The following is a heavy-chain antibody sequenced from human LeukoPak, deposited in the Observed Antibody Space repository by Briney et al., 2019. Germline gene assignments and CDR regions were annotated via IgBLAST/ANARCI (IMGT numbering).Heavy chain of an antibody. D-gene: IGHD5-12*01. J-gene: IGHJ4*02. CDR2: ISYDGSNK. CDR1: GFIFSNYA. Sequence: GGSLRLSCAASGFIFSNYAIHWVRQAPGKGLEWVAAISYDGSNKYYADSVRGRFTISRDNSKNTLNLQMNSLRAEDTAVYYCAKDVYSAYHFDYWGQGTLVTVSS. V-gene: IGHV3-30*04. CDR3: AKDVYSAYHFDY.